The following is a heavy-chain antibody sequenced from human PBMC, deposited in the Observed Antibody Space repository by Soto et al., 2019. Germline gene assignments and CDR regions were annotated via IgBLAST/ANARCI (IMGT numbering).Heavy chain of an antibody. D-gene: IGHD3-3*01. CDR1: NFVFSVYS. CDR3: ARDKDQYDLWGGTLDS. Sequence: QLVESGGGVVQPERSLKLSCTASNFVFSVYSLHWVRQAPGKGLEWVALISYDGGNKYYADSVKGRFTISRDNSKNTMYLQLKSLRREDKAVYYCARDKDQYDLWGGTLDSWGQGTLVTVSS. J-gene: IGHJ4*02. V-gene: IGHV3-30-3*01. CDR2: ISYDGGNK.